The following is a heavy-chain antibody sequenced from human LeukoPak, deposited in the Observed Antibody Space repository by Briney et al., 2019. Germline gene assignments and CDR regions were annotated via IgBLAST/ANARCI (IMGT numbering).Heavy chain of an antibody. Sequence: VXXSCKXXGYTFTXYYMHWVRQAPGQGLEWMGWINPNSGGTNYAQKFQGRVAMTRDTSISTAYMELSRLRSDDTAVYYCARVKGGSNFDYWGQGTLVTVSS. CDR3: ARVKGGSNFDY. CDR2: INPNSGGT. V-gene: IGHV1-2*02. J-gene: IGHJ4*02. D-gene: IGHD3-16*01. CDR1: GYTFTXYY.